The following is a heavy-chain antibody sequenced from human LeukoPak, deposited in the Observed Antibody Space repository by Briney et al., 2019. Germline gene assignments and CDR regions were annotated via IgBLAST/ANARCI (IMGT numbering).Heavy chain of an antibody. CDR2: ISSTGAHI. D-gene: IGHD6-13*01. CDR3: AKDSGSSSYKYFQH. CDR1: GFTFSDYS. J-gene: IGHJ1*01. Sequence: PGGSLRLSCAASGFTFSDYSMSWVRQAPGKGLEWVSSISSTGAHIYYADSVKGRFTISRDNSKNTLCLQMNSLRAEDTAVYYCAKDSGSSSYKYFQHWGQGTLVTVSS. V-gene: IGHV3-23*01.